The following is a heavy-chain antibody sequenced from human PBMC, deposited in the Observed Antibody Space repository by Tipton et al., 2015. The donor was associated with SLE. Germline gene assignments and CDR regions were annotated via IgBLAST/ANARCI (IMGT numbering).Heavy chain of an antibody. CDR1: GFTFSSYG. CDR3: ASSDTVGDAFDI. D-gene: IGHD5-18*01. V-gene: IGHV3-30*02. J-gene: IGHJ3*02. Sequence: SLRLSCAASGFTFSSYGMHWVRQAPGKGLEWVAFIRYDGSNKYYADSVKGRFTISRDNSKNTLYLQMNSLRAEDTAVYYCASSDTVGDAFDIWGQGTMVTVSS. CDR2: IRYDGSNK.